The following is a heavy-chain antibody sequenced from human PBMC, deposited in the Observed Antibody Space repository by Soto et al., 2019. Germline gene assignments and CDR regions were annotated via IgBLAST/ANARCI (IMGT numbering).Heavy chain of an antibody. D-gene: IGHD6-19*01. V-gene: IGHV5-51*01. CDR1: GFSFTSYW. CDR2: IHPGDSDI. CDR3: ARGLAVAGTVDY. J-gene: IGHJ4*02. Sequence: GESLKISCKGSGFSFTSYWIGWVRQIPGKGLEWMGVIHPGDSDIRYSPSFQGQVSISADKSINTAYLQWSSLKASDTANYYCARGLAVAGTVDYWGQGTLVTAPQ.